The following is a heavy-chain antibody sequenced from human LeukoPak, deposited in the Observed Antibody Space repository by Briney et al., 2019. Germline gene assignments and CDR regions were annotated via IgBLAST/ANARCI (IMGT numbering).Heavy chain of an antibody. V-gene: IGHV3-23*01. CDR3: AKARTSYYNGMDV. CDR2: ISGSGSST. J-gene: IGHJ6*02. CDR1: KFTFSRYA. Sequence: PGGSLRLSCAASKFTFSRYAMSWVRQAPGKGLKWFSGISGSGSSTYYADSVKGRFTISRDNFKNTLYLQMNSLRAEDTAVYYCAKARTSYYNGMDVWGQGTTVTVSS.